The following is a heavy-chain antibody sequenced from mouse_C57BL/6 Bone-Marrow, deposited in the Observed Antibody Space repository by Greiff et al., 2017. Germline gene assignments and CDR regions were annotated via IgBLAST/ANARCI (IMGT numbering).Heavy chain of an antibody. J-gene: IGHJ3*01. V-gene: IGHV14-4*01. CDR1: GFNIKDDY. CDR2: IDPENGDT. CDR3: TTRLAGLLGFAY. Sequence: EVKLMESGAELVRPGASVKLSCTASGFNIKDDYMHWVKQRPEQGLEWIGWIDPENGDTEYASKFQGKATITADTSSNTAYLQLSSLTSEDTAVYYCTTRLAGLLGFAYWGQGTLVTVSA. D-gene: IGHD2-10*01.